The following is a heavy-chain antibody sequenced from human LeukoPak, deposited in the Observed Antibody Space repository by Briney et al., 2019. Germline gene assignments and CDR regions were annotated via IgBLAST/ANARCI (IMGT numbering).Heavy chain of an antibody. J-gene: IGHJ5*02. V-gene: IGHV1-8*01. CDR3: ARYCSGGSCDSVAFDP. Sequence: GASVKVSCKASGYTFTSYDINWVRQATGQGLEWMGWMNPNSGNTGYAQKFQGRVTMTRNTSISTAYMELSSLRSEDTAVYYCARYCSGGSCDSVAFDPWGQGTLVTVSS. D-gene: IGHD2-15*01. CDR1: GYTFTSYD. CDR2: MNPNSGNT.